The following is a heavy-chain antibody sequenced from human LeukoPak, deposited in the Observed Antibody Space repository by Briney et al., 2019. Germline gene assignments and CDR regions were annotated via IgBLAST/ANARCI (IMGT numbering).Heavy chain of an antibody. V-gene: IGHV4-30-2*01. D-gene: IGHD3-10*01. Sequence: PSETLSLTCTVSGGSISSGGYYWSWIRQPPGKGLEWIGYIYHSGSTYYNPSLKSRVTISVDRSKNQFSLKLSSVTAADTAVYYCARRAPHYPLIAFDIWGQGTMVTVSS. CDR1: GGSISSGGYY. CDR2: IYHSGST. CDR3: ARRAPHYPLIAFDI. J-gene: IGHJ3*02.